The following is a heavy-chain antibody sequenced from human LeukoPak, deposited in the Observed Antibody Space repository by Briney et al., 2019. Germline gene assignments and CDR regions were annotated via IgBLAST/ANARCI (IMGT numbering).Heavy chain of an antibody. D-gene: IGHD3-9*01. J-gene: IGHJ6*02. CDR2: ISSSGSTI. V-gene: IGHV3-11*04. CDR1: GFTFSDYY. Sequence: GGSLRLSCAASGFTFSDYYMSWIRQAPGKGLEWVSYISSSGSTIYYADSVKGRFTISRDNAKNSLYLQMNSLRAEDTAVYYCARDRGLYYDILTGYYISYYGMDVWGQGTTVTVSS. CDR3: ARDRGLYYDILTGYYISYYGMDV.